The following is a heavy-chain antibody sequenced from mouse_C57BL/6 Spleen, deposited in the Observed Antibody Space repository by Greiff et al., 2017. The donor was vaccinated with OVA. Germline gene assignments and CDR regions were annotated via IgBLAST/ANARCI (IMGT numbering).Heavy chain of an antibody. CDR3: ANHYGNYGWFAY. Sequence: VQLVESGPGLVQPSQSLSITCTVTGFSLTSYGVHWVRQSPGKGLEWLGVIWRGGSTDYNAAFMSRLSIAKDNSKSQVFFKMNSLQADDTAIYSCANHYGNYGWFAYWGQGTLVTVSA. CDR2: IWRGGST. V-gene: IGHV2-5*01. D-gene: IGHD2-1*01. CDR1: GFSLTSYG. J-gene: IGHJ3*01.